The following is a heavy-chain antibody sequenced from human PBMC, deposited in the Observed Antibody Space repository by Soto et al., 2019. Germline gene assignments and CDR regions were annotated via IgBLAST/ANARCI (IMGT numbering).Heavy chain of an antibody. V-gene: IGHV3-21*01. CDR3: SRDLGEVSAM. CDR1: GFPFRSSS. D-gene: IGHD2-21*02. Sequence: EVQLVESGGDLVKPGGSLRLSCTASGFPFRSSSMNWVRQAPGKGLQWVSSISSSSSYIFYADSVKGRFTISRDNAKNPSDLQMDSLRAGDTGFYYCSRDLGEVSAMWGQGTLVTVSS. CDR2: ISSSSSYI. J-gene: IGHJ4*02.